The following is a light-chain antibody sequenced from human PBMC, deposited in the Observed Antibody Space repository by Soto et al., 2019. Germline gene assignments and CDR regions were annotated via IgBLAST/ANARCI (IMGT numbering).Light chain of an antibody. V-gene: IGKV2-28*01. CDR3: MQTLQTWT. Sequence: DIVMTQSPLSLPVTPGEPASISCRSSQSLLHSNGHNFLDWYVRKPGQSPQLLIYLGSDRASGVPDRFSGSGSGTDFTLKISRVEAEDVGVYYCMQTLQTWTFGQGTKVEIK. J-gene: IGKJ1*01. CDR2: LGS. CDR1: QSLLHSNGHNF.